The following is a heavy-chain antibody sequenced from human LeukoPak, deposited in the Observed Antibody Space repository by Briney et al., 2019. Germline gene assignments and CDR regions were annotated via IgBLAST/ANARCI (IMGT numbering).Heavy chain of an antibody. J-gene: IGHJ4*02. D-gene: IGHD1-14*01. V-gene: IGHV3-21*01. CDR3: ARDAETSGLYLAY. CDR2: ISSSSSYI. CDR1: AFTLVRYC. Sequence: GGSLRLSHPLAAFTLVRYCTVAARQAPGKGLEWVSSISSSSSYIYYADSVKGRFTISRDNAKNSLYLQMTSLRAEDTAVYYSARDAETSGLYLAYWGQGTLVTVSS.